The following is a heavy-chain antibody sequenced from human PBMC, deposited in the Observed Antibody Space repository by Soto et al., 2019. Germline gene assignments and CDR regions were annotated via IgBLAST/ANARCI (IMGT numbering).Heavy chain of an antibody. V-gene: IGHV4-61*01. CDR3: ARDKGRYDFWSCYYFDY. D-gene: IGHD3-3*01. Sequence: SETLSLTCTVSGGSVSSGSYYWSWIRQPPGKGLEWIGYIYYSGSTNYNPSLKSRVTISVDTSKNQFSLKLSSVTAADTAVYYCARDKGRYDFWSCYYFDYWGQGTLVTVSS. J-gene: IGHJ4*02. CDR1: GGSVSSGSYY. CDR2: IYYSGST.